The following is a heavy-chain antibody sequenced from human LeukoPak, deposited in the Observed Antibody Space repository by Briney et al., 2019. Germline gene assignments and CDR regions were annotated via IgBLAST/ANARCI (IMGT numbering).Heavy chain of an antibody. CDR3: ARAGPRDPVYDYVWGSYRSYYFDY. D-gene: IGHD3-16*02. CDR1: GGTFSSYA. CDR2: IIPIFGTA. J-gene: IGHJ4*02. V-gene: IGHV1-69*05. Sequence: SVKVSCKASGGTFSSYAISWVRQAPGQGLEWMGGIIPIFGTANYAQKLQGRVTMTTDTSTSTAYMELRSLRSDDTAVYYCARAGPRDPVYDYVWGSYRSYYFDYWGQGTLVTVSS.